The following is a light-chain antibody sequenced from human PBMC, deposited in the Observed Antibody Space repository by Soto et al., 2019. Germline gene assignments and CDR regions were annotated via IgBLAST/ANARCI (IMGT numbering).Light chain of an antibody. CDR2: DAS. Sequence: DSVLTQAPATLSLSPWESANLSCSASQSVSSYLAWYQQKPGQAPRLLIYDASNRATGIPARFSGSGSGTDFPLTISSREPEDFAVYYCQQRSNWPPIFTFGPGTKVDI. J-gene: IGKJ3*01. CDR1: QSVSSY. CDR3: QQRSNWPPIFT. V-gene: IGKV3-11*01.